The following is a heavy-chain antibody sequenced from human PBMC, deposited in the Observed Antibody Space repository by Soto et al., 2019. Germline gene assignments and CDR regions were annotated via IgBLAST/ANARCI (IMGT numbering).Heavy chain of an antibody. CDR1: GFPFSSHW. V-gene: IGHV3-30*18. J-gene: IGHJ4*02. Sequence: GGSLRLSCAASGFPFSSHWMSWVRQAPGKGLEWVAVISYDGSKKWYADSVKGRFTISRDNSKNTLYLQMNSLRAEDTAVYYCAKDHDSGYSYGSLTPHFDYWGQGTLVTVSS. CDR3: AKDHDSGYSYGSLTPHFDY. D-gene: IGHD5-18*01. CDR2: ISYDGSKK.